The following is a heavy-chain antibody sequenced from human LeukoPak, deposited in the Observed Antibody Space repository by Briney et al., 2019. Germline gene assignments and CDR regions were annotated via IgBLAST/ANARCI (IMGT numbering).Heavy chain of an antibody. CDR1: GFSFSTYG. CDR3: ARAVGPFDY. D-gene: IGHD3-10*01. V-gene: IGHV3-33*01. J-gene: IGHJ4*02. CDR2: IWYDGSTK. Sequence: GGSLRPSCEVSGFSFSTYGMHWVRQPPGEGLEWVAVIWYDGSTKYYADSVRGRFTISRDNSRDTLYLQLNSLRAEDTAVYFCARAVGPFDYWGQGTLVTVSS.